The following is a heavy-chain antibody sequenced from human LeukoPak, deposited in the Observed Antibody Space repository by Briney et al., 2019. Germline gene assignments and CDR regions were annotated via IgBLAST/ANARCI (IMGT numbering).Heavy chain of an antibody. CDR3: ARHLDIVATTLIDY. J-gene: IGHJ4*02. Sequence: SVKVSCKASGGTFSSYAIRWVRQAPGQGLEWMGRIIPIFGTANYAQKFQGRVTITADKSTSTAYMELSSLRSEDTAVYYCARHLDIVATTLIDYWGQGTLVTVSS. V-gene: IGHV1-69*06. D-gene: IGHD5-12*01. CDR2: IIPIFGTA. CDR1: GGTFSSYA.